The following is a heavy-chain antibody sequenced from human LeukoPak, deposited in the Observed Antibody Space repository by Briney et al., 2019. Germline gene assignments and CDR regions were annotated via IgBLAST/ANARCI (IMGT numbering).Heavy chain of an antibody. CDR2: INLNSGGT. CDR1: GYTFTGYY. Sequence: ASVKVSCKASGYTFTGYYMHCVRQAPGQGLEWMGWINLNSGGTNYAQKFQGRVTMTRDTSISTAYMELSRLRSDDTAVYYCARRVFSGWGYYFDYWGQGTLVTVSS. D-gene: IGHD6-19*01. CDR3: ARRVFSGWGYYFDY. J-gene: IGHJ4*02. V-gene: IGHV1-2*02.